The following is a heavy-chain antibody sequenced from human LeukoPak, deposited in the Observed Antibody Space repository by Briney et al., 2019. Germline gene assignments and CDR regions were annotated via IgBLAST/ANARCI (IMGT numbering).Heavy chain of an antibody. CDR2: ISWNSGSI. CDR1: GFTFDDYG. CDR3: AKVNSGSHNYFDY. Sequence: GGSLRLSCAASGFTFDDYGMSWVRQAPGKGLEWVSGISWNSGSIGYADSVKGRFTISRDNAKNSLYLQMNSLRAEDTALYYCAKVNSGSHNYFDYWGQGTLVTVSS. D-gene: IGHD1-26*01. J-gene: IGHJ4*02. V-gene: IGHV3-9*01.